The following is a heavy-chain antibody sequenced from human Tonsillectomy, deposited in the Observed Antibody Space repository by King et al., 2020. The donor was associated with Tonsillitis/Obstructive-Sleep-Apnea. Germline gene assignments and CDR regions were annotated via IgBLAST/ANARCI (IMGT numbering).Heavy chain of an antibody. V-gene: IGHV1-3*01. CDR2: IHAGSGET. J-gene: IGHJ4*02. CDR1: GYPFTSYA. CDR3: SRDEDY. Sequence: QLVQSGAEVKKPWASVTVSCTASGYPFTSYAIHFVRQAPGQRLEWMGCIHAGSGETKSSQKFQGRFTITRETSATTAYMELSSLKSEDTAVYYCSRDEDYWGQGTLVTVSS.